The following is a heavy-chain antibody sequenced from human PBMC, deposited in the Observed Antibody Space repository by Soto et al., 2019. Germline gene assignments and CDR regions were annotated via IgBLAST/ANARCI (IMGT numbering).Heavy chain of an antibody. J-gene: IGHJ5*02. CDR1: GGSISSYY. V-gene: IGHV4-59*01. D-gene: IGHD3-3*01. Sequence: SETLSLTCTVSGGSISSYYWSWIRQPPGKGLEWIGYIYYSGSTNYNPSLKSRVTISVDTSKNQFSLKLSSVTAADTAVYYCARYTIPHRFDPWGQGTLVTVSS. CDR3: ARYTIPHRFDP. CDR2: IYYSGST.